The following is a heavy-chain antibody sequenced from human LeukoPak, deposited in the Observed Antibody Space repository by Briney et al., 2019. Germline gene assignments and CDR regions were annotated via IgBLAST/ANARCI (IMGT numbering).Heavy chain of an antibody. CDR2: IKQDGSEK. V-gene: IGHV3-7*01. CDR1: GFTFSSHW. Sequence: PGGSLRLSCAASGFTFSSHWMSSGRQAPGRGLEWVANIKQDGSEKYNADSVTGRFTISRDNAKNSLYLQMNSLRADDTAVYYCARGAFRFDYWGQGTLVTVSS. J-gene: IGHJ4*02. CDR3: ARGAFRFDY.